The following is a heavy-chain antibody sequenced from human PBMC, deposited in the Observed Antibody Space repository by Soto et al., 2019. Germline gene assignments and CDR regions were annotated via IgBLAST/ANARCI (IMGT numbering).Heavy chain of an antibody. J-gene: IGHJ6*03. CDR1: GFTFSNYW. CDR3: ARGDCVGGTCYSLAGSFYYYMDV. Sequence: EVQLVESGGGLVQPGGSLRLSCAASGFTFSNYWMYWVRQAPGTGLGWVSRINSDGSVSSYADSVKGRLTISRDNVKNTLYLQMDSLRAEDTAVYYCARGDCVGGTCYSLAGSFYYYMDVWGKGTTVTVFS. CDR2: INSDGSVS. D-gene: IGHD2-15*01. V-gene: IGHV3-74*01.